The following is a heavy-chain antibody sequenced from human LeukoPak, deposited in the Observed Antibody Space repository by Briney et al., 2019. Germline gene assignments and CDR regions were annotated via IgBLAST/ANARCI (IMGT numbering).Heavy chain of an antibody. J-gene: IGHJ4*02. CDR1: GYSFTSYW. Sequence: GESLKISCQGSGYSFTSYWITWVRQMPGKGLEWMGMIAPTDSYTNYSPSFQGYVTISVDKSISTAYLQWSSLKASDTAMYFCASGSGTYSPDYWGQGTLVTVSS. CDR3: ASGSGTYSPDY. D-gene: IGHD3-10*01. CDR2: IAPTDSYT. V-gene: IGHV5-10-1*01.